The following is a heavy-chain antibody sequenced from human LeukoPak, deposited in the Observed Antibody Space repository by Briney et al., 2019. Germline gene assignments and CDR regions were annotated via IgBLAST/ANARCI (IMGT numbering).Heavy chain of an antibody. CDR2: IRSKPSSYTT. V-gene: IGHV3-73*01. D-gene: IGHD2-15*01. J-gene: IGHJ4*02. CDR3: IRQECSGGSCSYVDY. Sequence: PGGSLRLSCAASGFDFSGFYMHWVRQASRRGLEWVGLIRSKPSSYTTVYAASVKGRFTISRDDSKNTAYLQMNSLKAEDTAVYYCIRQECSGGSCSYVDYWGQGRLVTVSS. CDR1: GFDFSGFY.